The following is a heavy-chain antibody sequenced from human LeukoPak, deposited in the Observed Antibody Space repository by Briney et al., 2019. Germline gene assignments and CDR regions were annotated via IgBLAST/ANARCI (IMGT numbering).Heavy chain of an antibody. V-gene: IGHV3-23*01. D-gene: IGHD3-22*01. CDR1: GFTFSSYA. J-gene: IGHJ4*02. CDR2: ISGSGGST. Sequence: GGSLRLSCAASGFTFSSYAMSWVRQAPGKGLEWVSAISGSGGSTYYAGSVKGRFTISRDNSKSTLYLQMNSLRSEDTAVYYCARPEEDYYDSSGYYRPLDYWGQGTLVTVSS. CDR3: ARPEEDYYDSSGYYRPLDY.